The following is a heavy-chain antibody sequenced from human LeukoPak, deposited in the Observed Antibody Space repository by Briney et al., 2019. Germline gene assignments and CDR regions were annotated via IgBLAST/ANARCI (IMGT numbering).Heavy chain of an antibody. CDR3: ARISNCGGDRSQINWFDP. Sequence: SETLSLTCTVSGGSISSYYWSWIRQPPGKGLEWIGYIYYSGSTNYNPSLKSRVTISVDTSKNQFSLKLSSVTAADTAVYYCARISNCGGDRSQINWFDPWGQGTLVTVSS. D-gene: IGHD2-21*02. CDR2: IYYSGST. J-gene: IGHJ5*02. CDR1: GGSISSYY. V-gene: IGHV4-59*08.